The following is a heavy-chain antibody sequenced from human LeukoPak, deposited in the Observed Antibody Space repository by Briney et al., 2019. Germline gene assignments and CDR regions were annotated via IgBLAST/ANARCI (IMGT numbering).Heavy chain of an antibody. CDR2: ISDSGGRT. Sequence: QAGGSLRLSCAVSGITLSNYGMSWVRQAPGKGLEWVAGISDSGGRTNYADTVKGRFTISRDNPKNTLYLQMNSLSAEDTAVYFCAKRGVVIRVILVGFHKEAYYFDSWGQGALVTVSS. CDR1: GITLSNYG. CDR3: AKRGVVIRVILVGFHKEAYYFDS. J-gene: IGHJ4*02. V-gene: IGHV3-23*01. D-gene: IGHD3-22*01.